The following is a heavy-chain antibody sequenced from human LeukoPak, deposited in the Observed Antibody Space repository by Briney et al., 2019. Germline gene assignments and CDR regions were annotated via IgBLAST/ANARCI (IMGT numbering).Heavy chain of an antibody. Sequence: ASVKVSCKASGYTFTSYYMHWVRQAPGQGLEWMGIINPSGGSTSYAQKFQGRVTMTRDMSTSTVYMELSSLRSEDTAVYYCARDFGYCSGGSCYRRYYMDVWGKGTTVTVSS. D-gene: IGHD2-15*01. J-gene: IGHJ6*03. CDR3: ARDFGYCSGGSCYRRYYMDV. CDR2: INPSGGST. V-gene: IGHV1-46*01. CDR1: GYTFTSYY.